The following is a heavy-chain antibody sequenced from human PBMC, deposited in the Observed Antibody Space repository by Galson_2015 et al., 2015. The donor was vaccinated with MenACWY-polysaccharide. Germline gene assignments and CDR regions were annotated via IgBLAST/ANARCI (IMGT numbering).Heavy chain of an antibody. Sequence: SLRLSCAASGFTFSSYWMHWVRQAPGKGLVWVSRINSDGSSTSYADSVKGRFTISRDNAKNTLYLQMNSLRAKDTAVYYCAREGISRGYYYYGMDVWGQGTTVTVSS. V-gene: IGHV3-74*01. CDR2: INSDGSST. D-gene: IGHD2/OR15-2a*01. CDR3: AREGISRGYYYYGMDV. J-gene: IGHJ6*02. CDR1: GFTFSSYW.